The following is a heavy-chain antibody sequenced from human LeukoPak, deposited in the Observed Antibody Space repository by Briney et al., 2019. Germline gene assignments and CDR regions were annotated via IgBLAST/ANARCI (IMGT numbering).Heavy chain of an antibody. D-gene: IGHD5-24*01. V-gene: IGHV3-23*01. CDR3: AKGDARGDGYNLDAFDI. CDR2: ICGSGGST. Sequence: GGSLRLSCAASGFTFSSYAMSWVRQAPGKGLEWVSAICGSGGSTYYADSVKGRFTISRDNSKNTLYLQMNSLRAEDTAVYYCAKGDARGDGYNLDAFDIWGQGTMVTVSS. J-gene: IGHJ3*02. CDR1: GFTFSSYA.